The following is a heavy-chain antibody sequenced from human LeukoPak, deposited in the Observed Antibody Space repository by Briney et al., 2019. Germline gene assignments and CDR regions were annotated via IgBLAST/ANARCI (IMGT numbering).Heavy chain of an antibody. V-gene: IGHV3-33*08. CDR3: ASGYCSGGSCYSFDY. CDR1: GFTFSSYA. Sequence: GGSLRLSCAASGFTFSSYAMSWVRQAPGKGLEWVAVIWYDGSNKYYADSVKGRFTISRDNSKNTLYLQMNSLRAEDTAVYYCASGYCSGGSCYSFDYWGQGTLVTVSS. D-gene: IGHD2-15*01. CDR2: IWYDGSNK. J-gene: IGHJ4*02.